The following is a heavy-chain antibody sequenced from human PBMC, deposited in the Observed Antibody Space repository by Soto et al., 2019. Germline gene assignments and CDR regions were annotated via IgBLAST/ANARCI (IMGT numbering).Heavy chain of an antibody. CDR2: IFYSGSP. CDR1: GGSISSGGYY. J-gene: IGHJ4*02. V-gene: IGHV4-31*03. Sequence: QVQLQESGPGLVKPSQTLSLTCTVSGGSISSGGYYWNWIRQHPGKGLEWIGNIFYSGSPSYNPSLMCRLNISLDTSKNQFSLKLTSVTAADTAVYYCARGRSSDYWGQGTLVTVSS. CDR3: ARGRSSDY.